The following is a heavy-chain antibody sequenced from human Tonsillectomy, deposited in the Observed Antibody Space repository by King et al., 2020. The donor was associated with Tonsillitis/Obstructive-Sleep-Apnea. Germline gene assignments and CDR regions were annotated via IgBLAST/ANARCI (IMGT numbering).Heavy chain of an antibody. V-gene: IGHV3-23*04. CDR1: GFTFSSYA. D-gene: IGHD2-2*01. CDR2: MSGSGGST. Sequence: VQLVESGGGLVQPGGSLRLSCAASGFTFSSYAMSWVRQAPGKGLEWVSVMSGSGGSTYYSDSVKGRFTISRDNSENTLYLRMNSLRAEDTAVYYCTKVVPATMSFDPWGQGALVTVSS. J-gene: IGHJ5*02. CDR3: TKVVPATMSFDP.